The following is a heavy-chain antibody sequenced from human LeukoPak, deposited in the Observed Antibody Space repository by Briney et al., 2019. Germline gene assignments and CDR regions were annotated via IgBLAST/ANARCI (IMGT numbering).Heavy chain of an antibody. Sequence: ASVKVSCKASGYTFTGYYMHWVRRAPGQGLEWMGRINPNSGGTNYAQKFQGRVTMTRDTSISTAYMELSRLRSDDTAVYYCAREGMLYDFWSGYSRAEYFQHWGQGTLVTVSS. V-gene: IGHV1-2*06. CDR3: AREGMLYDFWSGYSRAEYFQH. CDR2: INPNSGGT. CDR1: GYTFTGYY. D-gene: IGHD3-3*01. J-gene: IGHJ1*01.